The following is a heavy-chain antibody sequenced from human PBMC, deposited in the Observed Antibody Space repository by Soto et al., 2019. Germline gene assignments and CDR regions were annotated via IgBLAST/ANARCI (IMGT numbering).Heavy chain of an antibody. J-gene: IGHJ4*02. D-gene: IGHD3-16*02. Sequence: QSGGSLRLSCAASGFTFSSYAMRWVRHAPGKGLEWVSAISGSGGSTYYADSVKGRFTISRDNSKNTLYLQMNSLRAEDTAVYYCAKVTSDDYVWGSYRYFDYWGQGTQVTVSS. V-gene: IGHV3-23*01. CDR1: GFTFSSYA. CDR3: AKVTSDDYVWGSYRYFDY. CDR2: ISGSGGST.